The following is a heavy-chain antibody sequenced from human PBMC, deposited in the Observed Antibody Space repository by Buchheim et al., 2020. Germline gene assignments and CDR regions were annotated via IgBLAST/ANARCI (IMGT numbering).Heavy chain of an antibody. CDR1: GGSLSDYY. J-gene: IGHJ4*02. D-gene: IGHD6-19*01. CDR3: ARGSSGWYGGGFDS. CDR2: INQSGNT. Sequence: QVQIQQWGAGLLKPSETLSLTCAVHGGSLSDYYWSWIRQPPGKGLEWIGEINQSGNTNYNPSLKSRVTISVDTSKNQFSLRLNSVTAAETAVYYYARGSSGWYGGGFDSWGQGTL. V-gene: IGHV4-34*01.